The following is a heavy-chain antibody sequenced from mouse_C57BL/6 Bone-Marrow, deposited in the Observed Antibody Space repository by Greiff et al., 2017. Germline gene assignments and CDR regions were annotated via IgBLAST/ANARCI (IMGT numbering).Heavy chain of an antibody. CDR1: GYTFTSYG. V-gene: IGHV1-81*01. D-gene: IGHD1-1*01. CDR3: ARPYYGSSYQFAY. Sequence: VQLQQSGAELARPGASVKLSCKASGYTFTSYGISWVKQRTGQGLEWIGEIYPSSGNTYYNEKFKGKATLTADKSSSTAYMALRSLTSEYSAVYFCARPYYGSSYQFAYWGQGTLVTVSA. CDR2: IYPSSGNT. J-gene: IGHJ3*01.